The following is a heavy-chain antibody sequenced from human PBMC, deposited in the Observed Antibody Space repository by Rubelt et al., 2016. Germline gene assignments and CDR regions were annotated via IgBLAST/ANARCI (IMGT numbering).Heavy chain of an antibody. CDR1: GFTFSTYG. CDR3: AKDHRSTGPYH. V-gene: IGHV3-30*02. CDR2: IRYDGSNK. Sequence: QVQLVESGGGLVQPGGSLRLSCAASGFTFSTYGMHWVRQAPGKGLEWVAFIRYDGSNKYYAGSVKGRFTISRDNSKNTLYLQMNSLRAEDTAVYFCAKDHRSTGPYHWGQGTLVTVSA. D-gene: IGHD1-14*01. J-gene: IGHJ5*02.